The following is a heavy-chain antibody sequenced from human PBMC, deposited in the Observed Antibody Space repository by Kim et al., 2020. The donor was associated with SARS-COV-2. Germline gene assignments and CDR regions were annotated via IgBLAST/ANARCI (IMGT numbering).Heavy chain of an antibody. D-gene: IGHD3-10*01. CDR1: GGSISSYY. CDR2: IYYSGST. CDR3: ARASLPPVYYNASGDHYWFDP. Sequence: SETLSLTCTVSGGSISSYYWSWIRQPPGKGLEWIGYIYYSGSTNYNPSLKSRVTISVDTSKNQFSLKLSSVTAADTAVYYCARASLPPVYYNASGDHYWFDPWGQGTLVTVSS. V-gene: IGHV4-59*13. J-gene: IGHJ5*01.